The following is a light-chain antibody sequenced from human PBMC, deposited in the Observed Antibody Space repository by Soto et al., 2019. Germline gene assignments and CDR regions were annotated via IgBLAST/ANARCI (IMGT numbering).Light chain of an antibody. J-gene: IGKJ4*01. V-gene: IGKV3-11*01. Sequence: EIVLTHSPATLSLSPGERATLSFRASQSVSSYLAWYQQKPGQAPRLLIYAASTRTTGIPARFSGSGSGTDFTLTISSLEPADFAVYYCQQRSNWPLTFGGGTKVDIK. CDR2: AAS. CDR1: QSVSSY. CDR3: QQRSNWPLT.